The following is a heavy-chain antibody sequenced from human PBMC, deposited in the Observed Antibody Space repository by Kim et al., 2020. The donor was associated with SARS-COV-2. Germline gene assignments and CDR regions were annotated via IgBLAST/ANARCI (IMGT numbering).Heavy chain of an antibody. CDR3: ARVIAAAGYHWFDP. CDR1: GYSISSGYY. CDR2: IYHSGST. D-gene: IGHD6-25*01. V-gene: IGHV4-38-2*02. Sequence: SETLSLTCTVSGYSISSGYYWGWIRQPPGKGLEWIGSIYHSGSTYYNPSLTSRVTISVDTSKNQFSLKLSSVTAADTAVYDCARVIAAAGYHWFDPWGQG. J-gene: IGHJ5*02.